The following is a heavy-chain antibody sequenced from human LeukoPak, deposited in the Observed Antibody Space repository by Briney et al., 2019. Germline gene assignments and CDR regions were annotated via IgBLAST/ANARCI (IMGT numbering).Heavy chain of an antibody. CDR1: GDSINSYY. CDR3: ARHLSYYYYGMDV. Sequence: SETLSLTCTVSGDSINSYYWSWIRQPPGKGLEWIGYIYYSESTKYNPSLKTRVTISVDTSKNQFSLKLSSVTAADTAVYYCARHLSYYYYGMDVWGQGTTVTVSS. CDR2: IYYSEST. J-gene: IGHJ6*02. V-gene: IGHV4-59*08.